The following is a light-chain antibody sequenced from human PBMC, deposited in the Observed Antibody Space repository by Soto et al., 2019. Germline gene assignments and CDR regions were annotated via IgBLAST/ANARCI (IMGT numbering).Light chain of an antibody. CDR2: AAS. CDR1: QSVGNN. CDR3: QQYGDWPLT. V-gene: IGKV3-15*01. Sequence: EILLTQSPATLSVSPGERATLSCRASQSVGNNFAWYQQKPGQAPRLLIFAASTRATGVPDRFSGSGSGTEFTLIISSLQSEDFGVYYCQQYGDWPLTFGGGSKVEIE. J-gene: IGKJ4*01.